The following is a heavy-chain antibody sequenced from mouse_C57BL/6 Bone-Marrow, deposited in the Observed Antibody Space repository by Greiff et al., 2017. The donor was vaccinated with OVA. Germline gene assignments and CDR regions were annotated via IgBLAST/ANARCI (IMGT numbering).Heavy chain of an antibody. J-gene: IGHJ3*01. CDR1: GYSITSGYY. CDR3: ARDGITTPVATGAY. Sequence: ESGPGLVKPSQSLSLTCSVTGYSITSGYYWNWIRQFPGNKLEWMGYISYDGSNNYNPSLKNRISITRDTSKNQFFLKLNSVTTEDTATYYCARDGITTPVATGAYWGQGTLVTVSA. D-gene: IGHD1-1*01. CDR2: ISYDGSN. V-gene: IGHV3-6*01.